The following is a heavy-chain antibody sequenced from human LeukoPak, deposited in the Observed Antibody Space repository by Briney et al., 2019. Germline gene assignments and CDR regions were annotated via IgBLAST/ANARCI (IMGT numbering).Heavy chain of an antibody. CDR2: ISRSSDLI. CDR3: AKDLVEMATISDY. D-gene: IGHD5-24*01. CDR1: GFTFSSSA. J-gene: IGHJ4*02. V-gene: IGHV3-48*01. Sequence: GGSLRLSCAASGFTFSSSAMHWVRQAPGKGLEWVSFISRSSDLIYYADSVKGRFTISRDNSKNTLYLQMNSLRAEDTAVYYCAKDLVEMATISDYWGQGTLVTVSS.